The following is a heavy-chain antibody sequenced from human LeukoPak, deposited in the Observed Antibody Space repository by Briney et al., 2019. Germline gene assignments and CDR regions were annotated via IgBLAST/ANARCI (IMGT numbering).Heavy chain of an antibody. CDR1: GFTFSSYA. CDR2: ISYDGSNK. V-gene: IGHV3-30-3*01. J-gene: IGHJ3*02. Sequence: PGRSLRLSCAASGFTFSSYAMHWVRQAPGKGLEWVAVISYDGSNKYYADSVKGRFTISRDNSKNTLYLQMNSLRAEDTAVYYCTREGGDYDDAFDIWGQGTMVTVSS. CDR3: TREGGDYDDAFDI. D-gene: IGHD4-17*01.